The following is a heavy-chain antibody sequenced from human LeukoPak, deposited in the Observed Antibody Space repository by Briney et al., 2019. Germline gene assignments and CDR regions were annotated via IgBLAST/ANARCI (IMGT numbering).Heavy chain of an antibody. J-gene: IGHJ5*02. Sequence: PSETLSLTCTVSGGSISSYYWSWIRQPPGKGLEWIGYIYYSGSTNYNPSLKSRVTISVDTSKNQFSLKLSSVTAADTGVYYCVRGRYSSGWYKEKTWFDPWGQGTLVTVSS. CDR1: GGSISSYY. V-gene: IGHV4-59*12. CDR2: IYYSGST. D-gene: IGHD6-19*01. CDR3: VRGRYSSGWYKEKTWFDP.